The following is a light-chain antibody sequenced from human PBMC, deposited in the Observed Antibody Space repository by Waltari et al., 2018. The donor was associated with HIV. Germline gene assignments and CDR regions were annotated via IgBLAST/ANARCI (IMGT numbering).Light chain of an antibody. J-gene: IGLJ3*02. Sequence: SYVLTQAPSVSVAPGQTARLTCGGANSGSKRVHWYQQRPGQAPLLVVYDDSDRPSGIPERISGSNSGNTATLTINRVEGGDEADYYCQVWDTSGYFWEFGGGTKLTVL. CDR3: QVWDTSGYFWE. V-gene: IGLV3-21*02. CDR1: NSGSKR. CDR2: DDS.